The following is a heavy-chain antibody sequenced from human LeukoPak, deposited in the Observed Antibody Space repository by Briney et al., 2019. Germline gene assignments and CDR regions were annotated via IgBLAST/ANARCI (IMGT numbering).Heavy chain of an antibody. Sequence: SQTLSVTCAISGESVSSKNGAWNWIRQSPSRGLEWLGRTYYRSKWYSDYAVSMNGRITINPDTSKNQFSLQLNSVTPDDTAVYCCARDVGTSGWHTFDYWGQGTLVTVSS. CDR1: GESVSSKNGA. J-gene: IGHJ4*02. V-gene: IGHV6-1*01. CDR2: TYYRSKWYS. D-gene: IGHD6-19*01. CDR3: ARDVGTSGWHTFDY.